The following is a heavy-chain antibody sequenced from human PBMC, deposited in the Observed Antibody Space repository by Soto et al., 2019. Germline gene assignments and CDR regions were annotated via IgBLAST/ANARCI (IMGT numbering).Heavy chain of an antibody. CDR2: INPSGGST. J-gene: IGHJ4*02. D-gene: IGHD3-3*01. CDR3: ASYYYDFWSGYRLAPYYFDY. V-gene: IGHV1-46*03. CDR1: GYTFTSYY. Sequence: ASVKVSCKASGYTFTSYYMHWVRQAPGQGLEWMGIINPSGGSTSYAQKFQGRVTMTRDTSTSTVYMELSSPRSEDTAVYYCASYYYDFWSGYRLAPYYFDYWGQGTLVTVSS.